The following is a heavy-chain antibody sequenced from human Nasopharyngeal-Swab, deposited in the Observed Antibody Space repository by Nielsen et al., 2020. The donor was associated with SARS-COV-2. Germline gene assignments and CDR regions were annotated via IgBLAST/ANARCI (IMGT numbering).Heavy chain of an antibody. CDR3: ARERGRGGIWNYYYYYMDV. J-gene: IGHJ6*03. V-gene: IGHV4-39*07. D-gene: IGHD3-10*01. CDR2: IYYSGST. CDR1: GGSISSSSYY. Sequence: GSLRLSCTVSGGSISSSSYYWGWIRQPPGKGLEWIGSIYYSGSTYYNPSLKSRVTISVDTSKNQFSLKRSSVTAADTAVYYCARERGRGGIWNYYYYYMDVWGKGTTVTVSS.